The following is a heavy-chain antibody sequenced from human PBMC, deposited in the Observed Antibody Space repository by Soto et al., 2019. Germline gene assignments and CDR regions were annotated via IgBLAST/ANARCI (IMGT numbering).Heavy chain of an antibody. Sequence: SETLSLTCTVSGGSISSYYWSWIRQPPGKGLEWIGYIYYSGSTNYNPSLKSRVTISVDTSKNQFSLKLSSVTAADTAVYYCARVADDYGGNSDYWGQGTLVTVPQ. J-gene: IGHJ4*02. D-gene: IGHD4-17*01. CDR1: GGSISSYY. CDR3: ARVADDYGGNSDY. V-gene: IGHV4-59*01. CDR2: IYYSGST.